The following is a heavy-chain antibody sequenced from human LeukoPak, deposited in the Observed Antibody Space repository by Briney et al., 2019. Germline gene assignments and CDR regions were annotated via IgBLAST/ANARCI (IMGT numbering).Heavy chain of an antibody. CDR2: IKQDGSEK. V-gene: IGHV3-7*03. Sequence: PGGSLRLSCAASGFTFSSYWMRWVRQAPGKGLEWVTNIKQDGSEKNYVDFVKGRFTISRDDAKNSLYLQMNSLRAEDTAVYYCASGLELDYWGQGTLVTVSS. J-gene: IGHJ4*02. CDR3: ASGLELDY. CDR1: GFTFSSYW.